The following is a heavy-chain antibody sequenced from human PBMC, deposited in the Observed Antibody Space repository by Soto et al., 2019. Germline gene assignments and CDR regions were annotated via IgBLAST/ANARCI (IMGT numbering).Heavy chain of an antibody. CDR2: IRNKANSYTT. D-gene: IGHD2-21*02. Sequence: EVQLVESGGGLVQPGGSLRLSCVASGFTFSDHYMDWVRQAPGKGLEWVGRIRNKANSYTTEYAASVKGRFSISRDDSKNSLYLQMNSLKTEDTAVYYCARSAVTVTPYYSDYWGQGTLVTVSS. J-gene: IGHJ4*02. CDR1: GFTFSDHY. CDR3: ARSAVTVTPYYSDY. V-gene: IGHV3-72*01.